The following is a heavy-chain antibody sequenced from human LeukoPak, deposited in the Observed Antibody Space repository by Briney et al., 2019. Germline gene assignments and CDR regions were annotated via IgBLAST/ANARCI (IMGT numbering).Heavy chain of an antibody. D-gene: IGHD3-3*01. CDR2: ITSDTRYI. CDR3: ARGHDFWSGYYYYMDV. J-gene: IGHJ6*03. CDR1: GFTFSSYT. Sequence: GGSLRLSCAGAGFTFSSYTMNWVRQAPGKGLEWVSSITSDTRYIFYADSVKGRFTISRDNAKNSLYLQMNSLRAEDTAVYYCARGHDFWSGYYYYMDVWGKGTTVTVSS. V-gene: IGHV3-21*01.